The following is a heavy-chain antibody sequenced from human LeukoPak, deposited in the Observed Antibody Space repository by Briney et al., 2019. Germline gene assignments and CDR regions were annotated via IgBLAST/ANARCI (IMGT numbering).Heavy chain of an antibody. CDR1: GFTFSSYV. J-gene: IGHJ3*02. D-gene: IGHD2-2*01. V-gene: IGHV3-33*01. CDR2: IWFDGNNK. CDR3: ASARPTSRWTAFDI. Sequence: PGGSLRLSCAASGFTFSSYVMHWVRQAPGKGLEWVTIIWFDGNNKYYADSVKGRFTISRDNSKNTLYLQINSLRAEDTAVYYCASARPTSRWTAFDIWGQGTMVTVSS.